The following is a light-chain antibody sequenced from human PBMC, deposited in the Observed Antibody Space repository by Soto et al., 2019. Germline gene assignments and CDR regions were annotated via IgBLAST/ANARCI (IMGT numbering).Light chain of an antibody. V-gene: IGLV1-40*01. CDR2: GNS. CDR1: SSNIGAGYD. CDR3: QSYDSSLSGYVV. J-gene: IGLJ2*01. Sequence: SVLTQPPSVSGAPGQRVTISCTGSSSNIGAGYDVHWYQQLPGTAPKLLIYGNSNRPSGVPDRFSGSKSGTSASLAITGLQAEDEADYYCQSYDSSLSGYVVFGGWTKLTVL.